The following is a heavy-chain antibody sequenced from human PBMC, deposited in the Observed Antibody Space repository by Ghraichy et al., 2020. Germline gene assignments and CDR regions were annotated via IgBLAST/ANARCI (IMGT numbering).Heavy chain of an antibody. D-gene: IGHD5-12*01. V-gene: IGHV3-7*01. CDR1: GFTFSSHW. CDR3: ARGIYSGYP. Sequence: GGSLRLSCAASGFTFSSHWMSWVRQAPGKGLEWVANIKQDGSEKYYVDSVKGRFSISRDNAKNSLYLQMNSLRAEDTAVYYCARGIYSGYPWGQGTLVTVSS. J-gene: IGHJ5*02. CDR2: IKQDGSEK.